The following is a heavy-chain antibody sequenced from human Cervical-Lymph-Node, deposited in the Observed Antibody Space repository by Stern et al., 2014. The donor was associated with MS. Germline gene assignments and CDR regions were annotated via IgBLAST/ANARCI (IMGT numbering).Heavy chain of an antibody. CDR3: ARSPGRASELDF. CDR1: RGSIGRSY. CDR2: VSYSGIT. D-gene: IGHD1-14*01. V-gene: IGHV4-59*01. J-gene: IGHJ4*02. Sequence: QVQLQESGPGLVKLSETLFLTCTVSRGSIGRSYWSWIRQPPGKGLEWIGYVSYSGITKYKASIGSRVTMSVDTSKNQVSLNLTSVTAADTAVYFCARSPGRASELDFWGQGILVTVSS.